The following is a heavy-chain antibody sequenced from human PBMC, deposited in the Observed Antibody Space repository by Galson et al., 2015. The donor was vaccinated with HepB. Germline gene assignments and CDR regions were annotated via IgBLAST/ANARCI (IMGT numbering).Heavy chain of an antibody. CDR1: GGTFSSYA. J-gene: IGHJ6*02. CDR2: IIPILGIA. CDR3: ARDLFGYSYGYDVYYYYGMDV. D-gene: IGHD5-18*01. V-gene: IGHV1-69*04. Sequence: SVKVSCKASGGTFSSYAISWVRQAPGQGLEWMGRIIPILGIANYAQKFQGRVTITADKSTSTAYMELSSLRSEDTAVYYCARDLFGYSYGYDVYYYYGMDVWGQGTTVTVSS.